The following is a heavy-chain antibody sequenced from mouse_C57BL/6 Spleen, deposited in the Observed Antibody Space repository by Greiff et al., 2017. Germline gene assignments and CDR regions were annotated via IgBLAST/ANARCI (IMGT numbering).Heavy chain of an antibody. CDR3: ARTTVVDYWYFDV. CDR2: INPSSGYT. V-gene: IGHV1-4*01. CDR1: GYTFTSYT. Sequence: VKLMESGAELARPGASVKMSCKASGYTFTSYTMHWVKQRPGQGLEWIGYINPSSGYTKYNQKFKDKATLTADKSSSTAYMQLSSLTSEDSAVYYCARTTVVDYWYFDVWGTGTTVTVSS. J-gene: IGHJ1*03. D-gene: IGHD1-1*01.